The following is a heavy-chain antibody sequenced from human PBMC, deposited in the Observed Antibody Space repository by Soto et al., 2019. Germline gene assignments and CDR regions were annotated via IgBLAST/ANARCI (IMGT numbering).Heavy chain of an antibody. CDR3: ARGRYDILTGYPRAFDI. V-gene: IGHV1-18*04. CDR1: GYTFTSYG. D-gene: IGHD3-9*01. Sequence: ASVKVSCKASGYTFTSYGISWVRQAPGQGLEWMGWISAYNGNTNYAQKLQGRVTMTTDTSTSTAYMKLRSLRSDDTAVYYCARGRYDILTGYPRAFDIWGQGTMVTVSS. CDR2: ISAYNGNT. J-gene: IGHJ3*02.